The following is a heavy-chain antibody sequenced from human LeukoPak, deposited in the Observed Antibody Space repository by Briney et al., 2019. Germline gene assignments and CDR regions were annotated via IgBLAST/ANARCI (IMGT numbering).Heavy chain of an antibody. Sequence: GASVKVSCKASGGTFSSYTISWVRQAPGQGLEWMGRIIPILGIANYAQKFQGRVTITADKSTSTAYMELSSLRSEDTAVYYCARDRGYSGYDAGYYYYYMDVWGKGTTVTVPS. V-gene: IGHV1-69*04. CDR1: GGTFSSYT. CDR2: IIPILGIA. J-gene: IGHJ6*03. D-gene: IGHD5-12*01. CDR3: ARDRGYSGYDAGYYYYYMDV.